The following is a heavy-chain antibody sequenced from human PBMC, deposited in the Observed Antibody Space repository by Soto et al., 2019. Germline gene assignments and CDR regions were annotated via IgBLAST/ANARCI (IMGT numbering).Heavy chain of an antibody. CDR3: ARHYYYYDSSGYYYWFDP. CDR2: IYYSGST. Sequence: SETLSLTCTVSGGSISSYYWSWIRQPPGKGLEWIGYIYYSGSTNYNPSLKSRVTISVDTSKNQFSLKLSSVTAADTAVYCCARHYYYYDSSGYYYWFDPWGQGTLVTVSS. CDR1: GGSISSYY. J-gene: IGHJ5*02. V-gene: IGHV4-59*08. D-gene: IGHD3-22*01.